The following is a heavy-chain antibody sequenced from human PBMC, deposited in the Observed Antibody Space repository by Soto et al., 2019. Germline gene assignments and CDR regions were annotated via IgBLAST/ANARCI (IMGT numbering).Heavy chain of an antibody. CDR3: ARETGYSSSWYDPPGY. CDR1: GFTFSSYS. J-gene: IGHJ4*02. CDR2: ISSSSSDI. V-gene: IGHV3-21*01. D-gene: IGHD6-13*01. Sequence: EVQLVESGGGLGKPGGSLRLSCAASGFTFSSYSMNWVRQAPGKGLEWVSSISSSSSDIYYADSVKGRFTISSDNAKNSLYQQMNSLRAEDTAVYYCARETGYSSSWYDPPGYWGQGTLVAVSS.